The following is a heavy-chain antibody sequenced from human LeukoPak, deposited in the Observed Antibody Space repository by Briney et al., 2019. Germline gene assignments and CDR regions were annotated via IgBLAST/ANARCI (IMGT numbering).Heavy chain of an antibody. D-gene: IGHD3-3*01. Sequence: ASVKVSCKASGYTFSSYDINWVRQATGQGLEWMGWMNPNSGKTGYAQKFQGRVTMTRNTSIRTAYMELSSLRSDDTAVYYCARGAHYDFWSGSNSGGWFDPWGQGTLVTVSS. V-gene: IGHV1-8*01. CDR3: ARGAHYDFWSGSNSGGWFDP. CDR1: GYTFSSYD. CDR2: MNPNSGKT. J-gene: IGHJ5*02.